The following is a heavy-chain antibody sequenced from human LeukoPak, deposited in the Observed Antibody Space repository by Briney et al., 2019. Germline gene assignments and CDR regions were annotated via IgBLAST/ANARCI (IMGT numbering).Heavy chain of an antibody. CDR1: GVSINTYY. V-gene: IGHV4-4*09. J-gene: IGHJ4*02. CDR3: AAGPWELDF. D-gene: IGHD1-26*01. CDR2: IYNGGNT. Sequence: SETLSLTCTVSGVSINTYYASWIRQAPGKGLEFIGFIYNGGNTNYNPSLESRATISVDTSNNQFSLRLTSVTAADTAMYYCAAGPWELDFWGQGTLVTVSS.